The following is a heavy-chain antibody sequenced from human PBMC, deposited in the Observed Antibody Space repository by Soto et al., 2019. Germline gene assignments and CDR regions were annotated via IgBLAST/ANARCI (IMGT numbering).Heavy chain of an antibody. J-gene: IGHJ4*02. CDR2: ISSSSSDT. Sequence: QVQLVESGGDLVKPGGSLRLSCAASGFPFSDYYMSWIRQAPGKGLEWVSSISSSSSDTNYAQSVKRRFTISRDNAKNSLHLQMNSLRAEDTAVYYCARRRPTGYYNYWGQGTLVTVSA. D-gene: IGHD3-9*01. CDR1: GFPFSDYY. V-gene: IGHV3-11*05. CDR3: ARRRPTGYYNY.